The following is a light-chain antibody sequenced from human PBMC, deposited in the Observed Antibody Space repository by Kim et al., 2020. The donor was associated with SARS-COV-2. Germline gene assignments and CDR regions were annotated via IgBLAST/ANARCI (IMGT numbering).Light chain of an antibody. J-gene: IGLJ2*01. CDR2: RDN. CDR1: NTGGKN. CDR3: HVWDSGTV. Sequence: VSVALGHTARITCGGNNTGGKNVHWLQQKPGQAPVLIIYRDNKRPSGIPERFSGSNSGKTATLTISGAQVGDEGDYYCHVWDSGTVFGGGTQLTVL. V-gene: IGLV3-9*01.